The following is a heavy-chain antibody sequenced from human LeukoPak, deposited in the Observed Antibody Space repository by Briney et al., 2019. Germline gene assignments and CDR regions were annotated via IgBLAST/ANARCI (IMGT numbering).Heavy chain of an antibody. CDR1: GGSISSYY. J-gene: IGHJ3*02. V-gene: IGHV4-59*01. CDR3: ARGTMIEGDAFDI. Sequence: SETLSLTSTVSGGSISSYYWSWIRQPPGKGLEWIGYIYYSGSTNYNPSLKSRVTISVDTSKNQFSLKLSSVTAADTAVYYCARGTMIEGDAFDIWGQGTMVTVPS. CDR2: IYYSGST. D-gene: IGHD3-22*01.